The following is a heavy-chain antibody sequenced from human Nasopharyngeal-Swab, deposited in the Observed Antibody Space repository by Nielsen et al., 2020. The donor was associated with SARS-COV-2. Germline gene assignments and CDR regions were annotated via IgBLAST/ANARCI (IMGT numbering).Heavy chain of an antibody. V-gene: IGHV4-59*01. J-gene: IGHJ6*03. CDR3: ASTDCSGGSCYSHYYYYMDV. CDR2: IYYSGST. Sequence: VRQMPGKGLEWIGYIYYSGSTNYNPSLKSRVTISVDTSKNQFSLKLSSVTAADTAVYYCASTDCSGGSCYSHYYYYMDVWGKGTTVTVSS. D-gene: IGHD2-15*01.